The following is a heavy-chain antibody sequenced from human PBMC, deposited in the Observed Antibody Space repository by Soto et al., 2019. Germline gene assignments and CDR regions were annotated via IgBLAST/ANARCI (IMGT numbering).Heavy chain of an antibody. CDR2: INHSGST. D-gene: IGHD3-22*01. V-gene: IGHV4-34*01. Sequence: QVQLQQWGAGLLKPSETLSLTCAVYGGSFSGYYWSWIRQPPGKGLEWIGEINHSGSTNYNPSLKSRVTLSVDTSKNQFSLQLSSVTAADTAVYYCASSLRYYDSSGYNRTPFDYWGQGTLVTVSS. CDR3: ASSLRYYDSSGYNRTPFDY. J-gene: IGHJ4*02. CDR1: GGSFSGYY.